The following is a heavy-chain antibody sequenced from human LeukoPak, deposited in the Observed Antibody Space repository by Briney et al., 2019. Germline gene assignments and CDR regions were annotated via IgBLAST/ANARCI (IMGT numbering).Heavy chain of an antibody. V-gene: IGHV1-69*06. CDR2: IIPIFGTA. CDR3: ARGVTPGYYGMDV. J-gene: IGHJ6*02. Sequence: ASVKVSCKASGGTFSSYAISWVRQAPGQGLEWMGGIIPIFGTANYAQKFQGRVTITADKSTSTAYMELSSLRSEDTAVYYCARGVTPGYYGMDVWGQETTVTVSS. D-gene: IGHD1-14*01. CDR1: GGTFSSYA.